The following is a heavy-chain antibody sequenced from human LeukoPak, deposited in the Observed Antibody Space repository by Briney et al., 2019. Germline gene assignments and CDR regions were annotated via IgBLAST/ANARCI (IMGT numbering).Heavy chain of an antibody. J-gene: IGHJ4*02. D-gene: IGHD3-10*01. CDR3: ARDYNYYGSGNRFDY. CDR1: GFTFSSYS. Sequence: PGGSLRLSCAASGFTFSSYSMNWVRQAPGKGLEWVSYISSSSSTIYYADSVKGRFTISRDNAKNSLYLQMNSLRDEDTAVYYCARDYNYYGSGNRFDYWGQGTLVTVSS. CDR2: ISSSSSTI. V-gene: IGHV3-48*02.